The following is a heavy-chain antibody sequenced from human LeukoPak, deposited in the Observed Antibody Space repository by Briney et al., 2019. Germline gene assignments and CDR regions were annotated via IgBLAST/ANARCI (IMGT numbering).Heavy chain of an antibody. CDR1: GFTFSSYA. J-gene: IGHJ5*02. CDR3: ARKEAAWWNWFDP. V-gene: IGHV3-30-3*01. D-gene: IGHD2-8*02. Sequence: GRSLRLSCAASGFTFSSYAMHWVRQAPGKGLEWVAVISYDGSNKYYADSVKGRFTISRDNSKNTLYLQMNSLRAEDTAEYYCARKEAAWWNWFDPWGQGTLVTVSS. CDR2: ISYDGSNK.